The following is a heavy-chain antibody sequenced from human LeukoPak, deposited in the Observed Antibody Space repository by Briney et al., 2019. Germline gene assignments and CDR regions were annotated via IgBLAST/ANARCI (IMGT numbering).Heavy chain of an antibody. Sequence: PSETLSLTCAVYGGSFSGYYWSWIRQPPGKGLEWIGEINHSGSTNYNPSLKSRVTISVDTSKNQFSLKLSSVTAADTAVYYCAREEDPDAFDIWGQGTMVTVSS. CDR3: AREEDPDAFDI. CDR2: INHSGST. CDR1: GGSFSGYY. V-gene: IGHV4-34*01. J-gene: IGHJ3*02.